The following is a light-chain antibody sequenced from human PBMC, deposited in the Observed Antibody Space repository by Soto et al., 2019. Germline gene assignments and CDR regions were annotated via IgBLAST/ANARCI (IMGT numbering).Light chain of an antibody. CDR1: QDIRTS. Sequence: DIQMTQSPSSLSASVGARVSITCQASQDIRTSLSWFQQKPGRAPKLLIYGASNLETGVPSRFRGSGSGRDFTFTISSLQPEDIATDYCQQYDNLPPFTFGPGTKVEIK. V-gene: IGKV1-33*01. CDR3: QQYDNLPPFT. CDR2: GAS. J-gene: IGKJ3*01.